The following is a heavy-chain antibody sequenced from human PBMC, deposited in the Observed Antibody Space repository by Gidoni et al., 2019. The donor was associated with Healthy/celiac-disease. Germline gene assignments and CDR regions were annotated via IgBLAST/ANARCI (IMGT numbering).Heavy chain of an antibody. CDR3: ARTPFSSGWYWGYYFDY. Sequence: EVQLVESGGGWVQPGGSLRLSCAAAGFTVSSNYMSWVRQAPGKGLEWVSVIYSGGRTYYADSVKGRFTISRDNSKNTLYLQMNSLRAEDTAVYYCARTPFSSGWYWGYYFDYWGQGTLVTVSS. J-gene: IGHJ4*02. CDR2: IYSGGRT. V-gene: IGHV3-66*02. D-gene: IGHD6-19*01. CDR1: GFTVSSNY.